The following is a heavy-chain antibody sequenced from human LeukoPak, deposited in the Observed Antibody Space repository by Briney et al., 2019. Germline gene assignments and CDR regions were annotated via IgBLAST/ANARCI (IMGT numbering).Heavy chain of an antibody. CDR3: ARNRYSGSYVHFDY. Sequence: SVKVSCKASGCTFSSYAISWVRQAPGQGLEWMGGIIPIFGTANYAQKFQGRVTITADKSTSTAYMELSSLRSEDTAVYYCARNRYSGSYVHFDYWGQGTLVTVSS. CDR2: IIPIFGTA. CDR1: GCTFSSYA. J-gene: IGHJ4*02. D-gene: IGHD1-26*01. V-gene: IGHV1-69*06.